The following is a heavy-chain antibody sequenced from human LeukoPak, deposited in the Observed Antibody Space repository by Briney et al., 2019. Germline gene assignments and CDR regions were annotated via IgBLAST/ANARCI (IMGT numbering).Heavy chain of an antibody. CDR3: ASIVVRGVIDY. Sequence: ASVKVSCKASGYTFTSYDINWVRQAPGQGLEWMGRINPNSGGTNYAQKFQGRVTMTRDTSISTAYMELSRLRSDDTAVYYCASIVVRGVIDYWGQGTLVTVSS. CDR2: INPNSGGT. D-gene: IGHD3-10*01. V-gene: IGHV1-2*06. CDR1: GYTFTSYD. J-gene: IGHJ4*02.